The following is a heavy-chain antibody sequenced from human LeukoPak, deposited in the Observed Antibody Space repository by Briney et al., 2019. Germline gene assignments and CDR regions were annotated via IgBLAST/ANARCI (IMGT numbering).Heavy chain of an antibody. V-gene: IGHV3-53*01. CDR2: IYSGGNT. CDR1: GFTVSSNS. CDR3: ARRAGEYSHPYDY. J-gene: IGHJ4*02. D-gene: IGHD4-17*01. Sequence: GGSLRLSCTVSGFTVSSNSMSWVRQAPGKGLEWVSFIYSGGNTHYSDSVKGRFTISRDNSKNTLYLQMNSLRTDDTAVYYCARRAGEYSHPYDYWGQGTLVTVSS.